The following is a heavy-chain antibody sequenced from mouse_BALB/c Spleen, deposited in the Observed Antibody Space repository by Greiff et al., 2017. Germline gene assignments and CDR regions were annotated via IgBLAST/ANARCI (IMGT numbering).Heavy chain of an antibody. CDR2: ISSGSSTI. D-gene: IGHD2-2*01. J-gene: IGHJ4*01. CDR3: ARDGYDLMDY. CDR1: GFTFSSFG. Sequence: EVHLVESGGGLVQPGGSRKLSCAASGFTFSSFGMHWVRQAPEKGLEWVAYISSGSSTIYYADTVKGRFTISRDNPKNTLFLQMTSLRSEDTAMYYCARDGYDLMDYWGQGTSFTVSS. V-gene: IGHV5-17*02.